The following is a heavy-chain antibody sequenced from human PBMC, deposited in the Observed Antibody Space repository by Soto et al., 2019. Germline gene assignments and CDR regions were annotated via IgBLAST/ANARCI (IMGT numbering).Heavy chain of an antibody. Sequence: ASVKVSCKASGYTFTSYDINWVRQATGQGLEWMGWMNPNSGNTGYAQKFQGRVTMTRNTSISTAYMELSSLRSEDTAVYYCARYSSGWYDAFDIWGQATIVTVSS. CDR1: GYTFTSYD. V-gene: IGHV1-8*01. CDR3: ARYSSGWYDAFDI. J-gene: IGHJ3*02. D-gene: IGHD6-19*01. CDR2: MNPNSGNT.